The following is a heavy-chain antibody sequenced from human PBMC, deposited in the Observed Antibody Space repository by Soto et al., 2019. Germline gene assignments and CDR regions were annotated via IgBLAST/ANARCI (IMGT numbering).Heavy chain of an antibody. V-gene: IGHV1-69*12. CDR1: GGTFSSYA. CDR2: IIPIFGTA. Sequence: QFQLVQSGAEVKKPGSSVKVSCKASGGTFSSYAISWVRQAPGQGLEWMGGIIPIFGTANYAQKFQGRVTITADEYTSTAYMERSSLRAEDTAVYYCARGGAAAYYYYYGMDDWGQGTTVTVSS. D-gene: IGHD6-13*01. J-gene: IGHJ6*02. CDR3: ARGGAAAYYYYYGMDD.